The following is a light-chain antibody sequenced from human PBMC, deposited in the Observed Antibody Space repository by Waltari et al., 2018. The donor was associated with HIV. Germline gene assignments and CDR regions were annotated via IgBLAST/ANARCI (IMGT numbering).Light chain of an antibody. CDR2: DVN. V-gene: IGLV2-11*01. CDR1: SSAVGGYNY. Sequence: QSALTQPRSVSGSPGQSVTISCTVTSSAVGGYNYVSWYQHHPGKAPKFMIYDVNKRPSGVPDRFSGSKSGNTASLTISGLQAEDEADYYCCSYADNYPVVFGGGTKLTVL. CDR3: CSYADNYPVV. J-gene: IGLJ2*01.